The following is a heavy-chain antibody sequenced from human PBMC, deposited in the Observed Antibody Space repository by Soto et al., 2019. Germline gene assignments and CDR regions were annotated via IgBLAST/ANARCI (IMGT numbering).Heavy chain of an antibody. CDR1: GGTFSSYA. J-gene: IGHJ3*02. Sequence: QVQLVQSGAEVKKPGSSVNVSCKASGGTFSSYAISWVRQAPGQGLEWMGGIIPIFGTANYAQKVQGRVTITADKSKSTAYMELSSLRSEYTAVDYCAGSSGCYPNDNFDIWGKGTMVTVSS. D-gene: IGHD6-19*01. V-gene: IGHV1-69*06. CDR2: IIPIFGTA. CDR3: AGSSGCYPNDNFDI.